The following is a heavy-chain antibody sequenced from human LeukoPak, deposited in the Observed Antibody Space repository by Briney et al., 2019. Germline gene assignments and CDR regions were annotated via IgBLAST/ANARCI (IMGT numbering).Heavy chain of an antibody. CDR3: ARGFWTERPFDY. J-gene: IGHJ4*02. D-gene: IGHD1-1*01. Sequence: NIKQDGSEKYYVDSVKGRFTISRDNAKNSLYLQMNSLRAEDTAVYYCARGFWTERPFDYWGQGTLVTVSS. CDR2: IKQDGSEK. V-gene: IGHV3-7*01.